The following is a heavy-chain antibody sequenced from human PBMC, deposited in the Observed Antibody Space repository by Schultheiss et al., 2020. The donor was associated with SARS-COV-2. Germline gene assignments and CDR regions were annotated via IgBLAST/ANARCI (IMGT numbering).Heavy chain of an antibody. Sequence: GESLKISCAASRFTFSTYAMSWLRQAPGQGLEWVSGISGSGGSTYYADSVKGRFTISRDNAKNSLYLQMNSLRAEDTAVYYCARGRTYCGGDCYEDWFDPWGQGTLVTVSS. CDR2: ISGSGGST. J-gene: IGHJ5*02. CDR1: RFTFSTYA. V-gene: IGHV3-23*01. CDR3: ARGRTYCGGDCYEDWFDP. D-gene: IGHD2-21*02.